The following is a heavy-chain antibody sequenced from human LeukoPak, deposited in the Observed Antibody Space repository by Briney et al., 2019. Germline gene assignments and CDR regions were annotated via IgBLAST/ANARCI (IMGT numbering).Heavy chain of an antibody. D-gene: IGHD2-2*02. V-gene: IGHV4-38-2*01. Sequence: SETLSLTCAASGYSISSGYYWVWIRQPPGKGLEWIGSIYHSGSTYYNPSLKSRVTISVDTSKNQYSLKLSPVTAADTDVYYCARQSSTSIYRDYYYMDVWGKGTTVTVSS. CDR1: GYSISSGYY. J-gene: IGHJ6*03. CDR3: ARQSSTSIYRDYYYMDV. CDR2: IYHSGST.